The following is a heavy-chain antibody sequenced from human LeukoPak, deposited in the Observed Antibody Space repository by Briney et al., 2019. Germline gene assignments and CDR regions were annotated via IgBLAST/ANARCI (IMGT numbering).Heavy chain of an antibody. CDR1: GVTVGNNY. V-gene: IGHV3-66*01. D-gene: IGHD6-6*01. J-gene: IGHJ4*02. Sequence: PGGSLRLSCAASGVTVGNNYMNWVRQAPGKGLEWVSLIYSGGTTHYADSVKGRFTISRDNSKNTLYLQMNSVRVDDTAVYYCARDPPAVAANTYGWGQGTLVTVSS. CDR3: ARDPPAVAANTYG. CDR2: IYSGGTT.